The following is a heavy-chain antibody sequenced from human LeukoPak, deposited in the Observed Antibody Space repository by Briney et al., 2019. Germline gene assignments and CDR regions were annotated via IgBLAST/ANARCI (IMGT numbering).Heavy chain of an antibody. D-gene: IGHD2-21*01. CDR2: INPNSGGT. CDR1: GYTFTGYY. V-gene: IGHV1-2*02. Sequence: GASVKVSCKASGYTFTGYYMHWVRQAPGQGREWMGWINPNSGGTSSAQKFQGRVTMTRDTSTTTVYMEVSWLTSDDTAIYYCARADRLHGGPYLIGPGGQGTLVTVYS. CDR3: ARADRLHGGPYLIGP. J-gene: IGHJ4*02.